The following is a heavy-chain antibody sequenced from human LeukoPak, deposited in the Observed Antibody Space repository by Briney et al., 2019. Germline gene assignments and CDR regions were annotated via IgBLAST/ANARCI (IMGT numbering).Heavy chain of an antibody. CDR1: GFTFSSYG. CDR3: AKDRPAAANDAFDI. V-gene: IGHV3-30*18. CDR2: IPYDGSNK. Sequence: GGSLRLSCAASGFTFSSYGMHWVRQAPGKGLEWVAVIPYDGSNKYYADSVKGRFTISRDNSKNTLYLQMNSLRAEDTAVYYCAKDRPAAANDAFDIWGQGTMVTVSS. J-gene: IGHJ3*02. D-gene: IGHD2-2*01.